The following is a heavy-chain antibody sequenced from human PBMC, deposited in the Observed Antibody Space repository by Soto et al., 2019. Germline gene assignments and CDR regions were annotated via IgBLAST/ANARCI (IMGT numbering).Heavy chain of an antibody. CDR2: IYYSGST. J-gene: IGHJ5*02. CDR3: VKWSRVVAATPRLGGLMWFDP. Sequence: SETLSLTCTVSGGSISSGGYYWSWIRQHPGKGLEWIGYIYYSGSTYYNPSLKSRVTISVDTSKNQISLKLSSVTAADTAVYYCVKWSRVVAATPRLGGLMWFDPWGQGTLVTVSA. D-gene: IGHD2-15*01. CDR1: GGSISSGGYY. V-gene: IGHV4-31*03.